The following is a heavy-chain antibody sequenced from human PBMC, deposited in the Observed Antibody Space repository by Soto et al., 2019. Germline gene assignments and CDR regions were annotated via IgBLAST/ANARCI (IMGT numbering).Heavy chain of an antibody. D-gene: IGHD3-22*01. V-gene: IGHV3-48*01. CDR1: GFTFSSYS. CDR2: ISSSSSTI. Sequence: LRLSCAASGFTFSSYSMNWVRQAPGKGLEWVSYISSSSSTIYYADSVKGRFTISRDNAKNSLYLQMNSLRAEDTAVYYCARDRGYYDSSGYRLGMDVWGQGTTVTVSS. CDR3: ARDRGYYDSSGYRLGMDV. J-gene: IGHJ6*02.